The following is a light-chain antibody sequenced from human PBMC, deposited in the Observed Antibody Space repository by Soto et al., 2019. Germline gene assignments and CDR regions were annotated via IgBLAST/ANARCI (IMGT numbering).Light chain of an antibody. V-gene: IGLV2-14*01. CDR1: SSDVGGYNY. CDR3: SSSTTTSTLV. J-gene: IGLJ1*01. Sequence: QSALTQPASVSGSPGQSIAISCTGTSSDVGGYNYVSWYQQHPGKAPKLMLYEVSNRPSGVSSRFSGSKSGSTASLTISGLQAEAEGDYYCSSSTTTSTLVFGTGTKLTVL. CDR2: EVS.